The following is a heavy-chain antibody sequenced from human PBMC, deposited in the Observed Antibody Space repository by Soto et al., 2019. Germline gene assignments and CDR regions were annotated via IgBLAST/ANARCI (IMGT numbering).Heavy chain of an antibody. Sequence: GASVKVSCKVFGYTLTKLSIHWVRQAPGKGLEWIGGVDPEDGDTTYAQNFQGRVTMTEDTSTDTAYMELSSLKSEDTAVYYCAIDSNNWFNWFDPWGQGTLVTVSS. CDR3: AIDSNNWFNWFDP. J-gene: IGHJ5*02. V-gene: IGHV1-24*01. D-gene: IGHD1-1*01. CDR1: GYTLTKLS. CDR2: VDPEDGDT.